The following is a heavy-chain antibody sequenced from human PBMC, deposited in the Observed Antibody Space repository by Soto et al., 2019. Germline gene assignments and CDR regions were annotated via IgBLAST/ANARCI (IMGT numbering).Heavy chain of an antibody. CDR2: ISASGAAT. D-gene: IGHD3-9*01. CDR3: TIQLRYFDWLLSYY. CDR1: EFTFSNYA. J-gene: IGHJ4*02. Sequence: EVQLLESGGGLVQPGGSLRLSCTASEFTFSNYAMSWVRQAPGKGLEWVSAISASGAATYYVDSVKGRFTISRDNSKNTLYVQMNSLRAEDTGVYYCTIQLRYFDWLLSYYWGQGTLVTVSS. V-gene: IGHV3-23*01.